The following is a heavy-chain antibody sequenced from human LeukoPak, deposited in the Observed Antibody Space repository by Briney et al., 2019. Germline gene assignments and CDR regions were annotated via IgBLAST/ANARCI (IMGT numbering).Heavy chain of an antibody. CDR1: GYSVTSYW. D-gene: IGHD5-12*01. Sequence: ESLQISRKRSGYSVTSYWIAWVRQRPGKGLERMGIIYAGKSDTRYNPRFQGKVTISADKSINTVYLQWNDLKTADTAIYYCARGQWIVAFDYWGQGTVVTVS. CDR2: IYAGKSDT. CDR3: ARGQWIVAFDY. V-gene: IGHV5-51*01. J-gene: IGHJ4*02.